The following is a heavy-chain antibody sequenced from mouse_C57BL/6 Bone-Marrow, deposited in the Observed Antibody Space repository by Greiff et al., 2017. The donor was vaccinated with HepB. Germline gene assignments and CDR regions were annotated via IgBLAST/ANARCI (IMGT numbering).Heavy chain of an antibody. CDR3: APDYDVGFAY. J-gene: IGHJ3*01. CDR1: GFTFSSYA. V-gene: IGHV5-4*01. D-gene: IGHD2-4*01. CDR2: ISDGGSYT. Sequence: DVQLVESGGGLVKPGGSLKLSCAASGFTFSSYAMSWVRQTPEKRLEWVATISDGGSYTYYPDNVKGRFTISRDNAKNNLYLQMSHLKSEDTAMYYCAPDYDVGFAYWGQGTLVTVSA.